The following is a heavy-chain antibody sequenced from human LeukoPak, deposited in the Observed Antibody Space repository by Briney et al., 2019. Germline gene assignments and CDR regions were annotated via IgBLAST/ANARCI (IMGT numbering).Heavy chain of an antibody. Sequence: PGASLRLSCAASGFTFSNYAMSWVRQAPGKGLEWVSAISGSGGSTYYADSVKGRFTISRDNSKNTLYLQMNSLRAEDTAVYYCAKDLRGGSSAYYFDYWGQGTLVTVSS. J-gene: IGHJ4*02. CDR1: GFTFSNYA. CDR3: AKDLRGGSSAYYFDY. V-gene: IGHV3-23*01. D-gene: IGHD6-6*01. CDR2: ISGSGGST.